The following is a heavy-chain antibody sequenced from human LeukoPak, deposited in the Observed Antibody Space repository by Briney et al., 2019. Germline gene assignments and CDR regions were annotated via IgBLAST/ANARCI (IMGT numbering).Heavy chain of an antibody. CDR1: GFTFHDYA. D-gene: IGHD4-23*01. CDR2: VSWTGGVI. Sequence: SGGSLRLSCAASGFTFHDYAMHWARQAPGKGLEWVSGVSWTGGVIGYADSVTGRFTISRDNAKNSLYLQMNSLRAEDTAVYYCARDATVDGGAFDIWGQGTMVTVSS. V-gene: IGHV3-9*01. CDR3: ARDATVDGGAFDI. J-gene: IGHJ3*02.